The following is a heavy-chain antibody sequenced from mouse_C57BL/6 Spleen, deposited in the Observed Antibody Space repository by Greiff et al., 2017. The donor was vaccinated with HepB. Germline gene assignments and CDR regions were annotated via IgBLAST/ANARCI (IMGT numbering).Heavy chain of an antibody. Sequence: EVKLMESGGGLVKPGGSLKLSCAASGFTFSSYAMSWVRQTPEKRLEWVATISDGGSYTYYPDNVKGRFTISRDNAKNNLYLQMSHLKSEDTAMYYCAQGGYDSGAYWGQGTLVTVSA. D-gene: IGHD2-4*01. CDR3: AQGGYDSGAY. V-gene: IGHV5-4*03. J-gene: IGHJ3*01. CDR2: ISDGGSYT. CDR1: GFTFSSYA.